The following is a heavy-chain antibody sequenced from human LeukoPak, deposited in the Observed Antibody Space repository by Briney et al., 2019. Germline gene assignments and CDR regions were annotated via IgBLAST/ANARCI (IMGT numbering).Heavy chain of an antibody. V-gene: IGHV4-30-4*01. CDR1: GDSISSGDYY. CDR2: IYYNGIT. J-gene: IGHJ4*02. CDR3: AGAVTGYYLSHYYFPY. Sequence: SETLSLTCTVSGDSISSGDYYWTWIRQPPGKGLEWIGYIYYNGITYYKPSLKSRVIISVDQPKKQFSLKLSSVTAADTAVYYCAGAVTGYYLSHYYFPYWGRGTLVTVSS. D-gene: IGHD3-9*01.